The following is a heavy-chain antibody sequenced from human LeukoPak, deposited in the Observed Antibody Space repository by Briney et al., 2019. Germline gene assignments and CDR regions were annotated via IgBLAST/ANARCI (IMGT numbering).Heavy chain of an antibody. CDR2: ISSDGGST. J-gene: IGHJ6*04. D-gene: IGHD3-10*02. CDR3: AELGITMIGGV. Sequence: GGSLRLSCAASGFTFSSYAMHWVRQAPGKGLEYVSAISSDGGSTYYGNSVKGRFTISRVNAKNSLYLQMNSLRAEDTAVYYCAELGITMIGGVWGKGTTVTISS. V-gene: IGHV3-64*01. CDR1: GFTFSSYA.